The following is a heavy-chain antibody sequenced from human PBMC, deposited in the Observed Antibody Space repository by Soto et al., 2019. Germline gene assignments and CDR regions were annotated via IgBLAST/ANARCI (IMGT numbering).Heavy chain of an antibody. J-gene: IGHJ6*02. CDR2: ISGYNDHT. CDR3: ARNRFYYSGMDV. CDR1: GYIFMDYG. Sequence: GXSVQVSCEASGYIFMDYGVSWVRQAPGQGLEWMGWISGYNDHTNYAQKFQERVTMTTDTSTSTAYMEVRGLRSDDTAVYYCARNRFYYSGMDVWGQGTTVTGSS. V-gene: IGHV1-18*01. D-gene: IGHD3-3*01.